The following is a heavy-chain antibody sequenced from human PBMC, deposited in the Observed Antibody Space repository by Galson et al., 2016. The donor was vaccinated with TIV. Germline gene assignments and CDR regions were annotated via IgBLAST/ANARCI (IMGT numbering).Heavy chain of an antibody. D-gene: IGHD1-26*01. J-gene: IGHJ3*02. CDR1: GFTFSTYG. V-gene: IGHV3-21*01. CDR3: ARGYSGSYYDAFDM. CDR2: ISSSSRYI. Sequence: SLRLSCAASGFTFSTYGVNWVRQAPGKGLEWVSSISSSSRYISYADSLKGRFTISRDDAKNSVHLQMSSLRAEDTAVYYCARGYSGSYYDAFDMWGQGTMVTVSS.